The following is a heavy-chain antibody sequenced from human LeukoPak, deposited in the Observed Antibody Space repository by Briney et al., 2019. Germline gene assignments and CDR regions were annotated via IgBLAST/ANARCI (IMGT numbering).Heavy chain of an antibody. D-gene: IGHD2-2*01. V-gene: IGHV1-18*01. Sequence: ASVKVSCKASGYTFTSYGISWVRQAPGQGLEWMGWISAYNGNTNYAQKLQGRVTMTTDTSTSTAYMELRSLRSDDTAVYYCARDHTGYCSSTSCYAPFDYWGQGTLVTVSS. CDR2: ISAYNGNT. CDR3: ARDHTGYCSSTSCYAPFDY. J-gene: IGHJ4*02. CDR1: GYTFTSYG.